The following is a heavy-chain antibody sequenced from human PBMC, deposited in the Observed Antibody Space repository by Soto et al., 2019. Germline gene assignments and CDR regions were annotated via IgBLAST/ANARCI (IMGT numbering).Heavy chain of an antibody. CDR3: AKGVTTATPVDS. CDR2: ISWNSFSI. D-gene: IGHD4-17*01. V-gene: IGHV3-9*01. Sequence: PGGFLRLSCEASGFTFHDYAMHWIRQAPGKGLEWVSGISWNSFSIGYADSVKGRFTISRDNAKNFLYLQMDSLRTEDTALYYCAKGVTTATPVDSWGQGTLVTVSS. J-gene: IGHJ4*02. CDR1: GFTFHDYA.